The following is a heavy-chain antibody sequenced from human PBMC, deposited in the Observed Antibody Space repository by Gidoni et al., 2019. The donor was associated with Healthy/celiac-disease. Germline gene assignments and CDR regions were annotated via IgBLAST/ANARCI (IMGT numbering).Heavy chain of an antibody. Sequence: EWVSAISGSGGSTYYADSVKGRFTISRDNSKNTLYLQMNSLRAEDTAVYYCAKGTRITMIVVVTLSSNDAFDIWGQGTMVTVSS. V-gene: IGHV3-23*01. CDR3: AKGTRITMIVVVTLSSNDAFDI. J-gene: IGHJ3*02. D-gene: IGHD3-22*01. CDR2: ISGSGGST.